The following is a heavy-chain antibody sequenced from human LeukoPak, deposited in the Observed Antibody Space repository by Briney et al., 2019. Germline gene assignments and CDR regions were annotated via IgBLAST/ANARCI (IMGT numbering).Heavy chain of an antibody. D-gene: IGHD5-18*01. CDR2: IYHSGST. CDR1: GGSISSGGYY. V-gene: IGHV4-30-2*01. Sequence: SETLSLTCTVSGGSISSGGYYWSWIRQPPGKGLEWIGYIYHSGSTYYNPSLKSRVTISVDRSKNQFSLKLSSVTAADTAVYYCAIVDTAMDPYYFDYWGQGTLVTVSS. J-gene: IGHJ4*02. CDR3: AIVDTAMDPYYFDY.